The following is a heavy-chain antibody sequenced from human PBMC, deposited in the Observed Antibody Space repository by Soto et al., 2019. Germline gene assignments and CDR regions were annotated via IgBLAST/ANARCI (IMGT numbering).Heavy chain of an antibody. CDR2: ISGSGGNT. J-gene: IGHJ4*02. CDR3: AKDATLAVAGTFDY. V-gene: IGHV3-23*01. Sequence: EVQLLESGGGLIQPGGSLRLSCAASGFTFSSYAMTWVRQAPGKGLEWVSGISGSGGNTYYADSVKGRFNISRDNSKNTLYLQMNSLRAEDTAVYYCAKDATLAVAGTFDYWGQGTLVTVSS. CDR1: GFTFSSYA. D-gene: IGHD6-19*01.